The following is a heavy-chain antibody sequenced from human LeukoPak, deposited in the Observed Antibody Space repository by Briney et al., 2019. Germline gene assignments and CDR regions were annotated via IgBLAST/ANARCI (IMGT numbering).Heavy chain of an antibody. V-gene: IGHV3-11*04. Sequence: GGSLRLSCAASGFTFSDYYMTWIRQAPGKGLESVAYISGSGSVIVYADSVKGRFTISRDNAQNSLYLQMNSLRAEDTAVYYCARLTGSKADGMDVWGQGTTVTVSS. CDR1: GFTFSDYY. CDR2: ISGSGSVI. J-gene: IGHJ6*02. CDR3: ARLTGSKADGMDV. D-gene: IGHD1-14*01.